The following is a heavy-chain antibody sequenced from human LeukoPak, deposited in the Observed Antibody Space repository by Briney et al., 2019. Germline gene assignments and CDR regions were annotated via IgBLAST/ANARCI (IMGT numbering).Heavy chain of an antibody. V-gene: IGHV3-30*02. Sequence: PGGSLRLSCAASGFTFSSYGMHWVRQAPGKGLEWVAFIRYDGSNKYYADSVKGRFTISRDNSKNTLNLQMNSLRAEDTAVYYCAREPYYYDSSGLDYWGQGTLVTVSS. CDR1: GFTFSSYG. CDR3: AREPYYYDSSGLDY. J-gene: IGHJ4*02. D-gene: IGHD3-22*01. CDR2: IRYDGSNK.